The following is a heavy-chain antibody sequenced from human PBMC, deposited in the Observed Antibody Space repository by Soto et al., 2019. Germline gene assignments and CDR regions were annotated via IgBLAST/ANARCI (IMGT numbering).Heavy chain of an antibody. J-gene: IGHJ4*02. CDR3: TTEALITTDLPDY. CDR1: GFTFSNAW. Sequence: GGSLRLSCAASGFTFSNAWMNWVRQAPGKGLEWVGLIKSKTDGGTTDYAAPVKCRFTISRDDSKNTLYLQMNSLKTEDTAVYYCTTEALITTDLPDYWGQGTLVTVSS. D-gene: IGHD3-22*01. CDR2: IKSKTDGGTT. V-gene: IGHV3-15*07.